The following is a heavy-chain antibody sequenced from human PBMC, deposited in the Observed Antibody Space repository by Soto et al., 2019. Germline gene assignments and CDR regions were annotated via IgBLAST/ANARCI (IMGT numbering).Heavy chain of an antibody. Sequence: QVQLQESGPGLVKPSQTLSLTCTVSGGSISSGGYYWSWIRQHPGKGLEWIGYIYYSGSTYYNPSLKSRVTISVDTSKNQFSLKLSSVTAADTAVYYCARVSTSLNDAPTLFDPWGQGTLVTVSS. CDR3: ARVSTSLNDAPTLFDP. V-gene: IGHV4-31*03. CDR1: GGSISSGGYY. J-gene: IGHJ5*02. CDR2: IYYSGST. D-gene: IGHD3-16*01.